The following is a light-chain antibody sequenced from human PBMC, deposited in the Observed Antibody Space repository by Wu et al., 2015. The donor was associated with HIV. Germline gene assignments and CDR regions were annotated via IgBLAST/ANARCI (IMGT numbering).Light chain of an antibody. CDR3: QQYNNWPPEWT. CDR1: QSVSSN. V-gene: IGKV3-15*01. J-gene: IGKJ1*01. Sequence: EIVMTQSPATLSVSPGERATLSCRASQSVSSNLAWYQQKPGQAPRLLIYGASTRATGIPARFSGSGSGTEFTLTISSLQSEDFAVYYCQQYNNWPPEWTFGQGTKVGNQT. CDR2: GAS.